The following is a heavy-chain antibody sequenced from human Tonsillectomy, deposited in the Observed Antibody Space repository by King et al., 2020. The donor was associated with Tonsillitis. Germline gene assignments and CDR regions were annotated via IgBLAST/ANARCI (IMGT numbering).Heavy chain of an antibody. V-gene: IGHV4-39*01. Sequence: LQLQESGPGLVKPSETLSLTCTVSGGSISSSSYYWGWIRQPPGQGLEWIGSIYYSGNTYYNPSLKSRVTISVDTSKNQFSLKLSSVTAADTAVYYCARHVYSGYDPFDYWGQGTMVTVAS. J-gene: IGHJ4*02. CDR1: GGSISSSSYY. D-gene: IGHD5-12*01. CDR3: ARHVYSGYDPFDY. CDR2: IYYSGNT.